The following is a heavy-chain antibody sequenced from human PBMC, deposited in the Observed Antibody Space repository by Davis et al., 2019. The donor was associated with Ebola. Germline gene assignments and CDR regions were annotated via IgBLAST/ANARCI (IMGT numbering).Heavy chain of an antibody. V-gene: IGHV4-38-2*02. CDR1: DYSISSGYY. CDR2: IHHSGRAT. Sequence: GSLRLSCIVSDYSISSGYYWGWIRQPPGKCLEWIGSIHHSGRATSYNPSLRSRVTISVDTSKNQFSLKLTSVTAADTAVYYCARDHCGGGCFSGNWFDPWGQGTLVTVSS. CDR3: ARDHCGGGCFSGNWFDP. D-gene: IGHD2-21*02. J-gene: IGHJ5*02.